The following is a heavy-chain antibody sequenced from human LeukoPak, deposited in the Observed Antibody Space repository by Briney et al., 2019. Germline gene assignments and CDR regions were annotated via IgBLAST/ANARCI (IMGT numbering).Heavy chain of an antibody. V-gene: IGHV3-21*01. D-gene: IGHD1-26*01. CDR2: ISSSSSYI. CDR3: ARPVGEILVENWFDP. CDR1: GFTFSSYS. J-gene: IGHJ5*02. Sequence: GGSLRLSCAASGFTFSSYSMNWVRQAPGKGLEWVSSISSSSSYIYYADSVKGRFTISRDNAKNSLYLQMNSLRAEDTAVYYCARPVGEILVENWFDPWGQGTLVTVSS.